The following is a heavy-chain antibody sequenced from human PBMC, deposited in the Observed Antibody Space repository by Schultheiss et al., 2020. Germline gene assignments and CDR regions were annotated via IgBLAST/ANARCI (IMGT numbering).Heavy chain of an antibody. CDR2: INHSGST. CDR1: GFTFSSYG. Sequence: GSLRLSCAASGFTFSSYGMHWVRQPPGKGLEWIGEINHSGSTNYNPSLKSRAIIYVDTSKNQFSLKLSSVTAADTAVYYCAGGDIAVGGLGYWGQGTLVTVSS. J-gene: IGHJ4*02. D-gene: IGHD6-19*01. CDR3: AGGDIAVGGLGY. V-gene: IGHV4-34*01.